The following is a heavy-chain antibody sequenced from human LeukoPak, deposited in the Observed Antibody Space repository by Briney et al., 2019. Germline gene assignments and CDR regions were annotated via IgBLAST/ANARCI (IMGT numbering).Heavy chain of an antibody. CDR3: VRVPY. Sequence: PGGSLRLSCAASGFTFSSYWMSWVRQAPGKGLEWVANIKQDGSEKYVDSVKGRFTISRDNAKSLLYLQMDTVRAEDTAVYYCVRVPYWGQGSLVIVSS. V-gene: IGHV3-7*03. CDR1: GFTFSSYW. CDR2: IKQDGSEK. D-gene: IGHD5/OR15-5a*01. J-gene: IGHJ4*02.